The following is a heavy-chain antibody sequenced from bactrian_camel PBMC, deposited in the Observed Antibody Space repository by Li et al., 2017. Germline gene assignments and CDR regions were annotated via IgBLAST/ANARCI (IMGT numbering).Heavy chain of an antibody. V-gene: IGHV3S53*01. J-gene: IGHJ4*01. Sequence: VQLVESGGGTVQAGGSLGLSCVVSGDRYRRNVMAWFRQAPGKEREGVATITRDGRSGYIDSVKGRFTISKDVARNILYLQMDNLSPEDTAMYYCAADPPGLRVSCTFLRAFDYWGQGTQVTVS. D-gene: IGHD5*01. CDR1: GDRYRRNV. CDR2: ITRDGRS. CDR3: AADPPGLRVSCTFLRAFDY.